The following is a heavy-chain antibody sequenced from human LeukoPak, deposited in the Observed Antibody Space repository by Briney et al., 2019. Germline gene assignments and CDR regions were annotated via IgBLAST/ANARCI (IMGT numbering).Heavy chain of an antibody. Sequence: GGSLRLSCAASGFTFSSYAMSWVRQAPGKGLEWVSAISGSGGSTYYADSVKGRFTISRDNSKNTLYLQMNSLRAEDTAVYYCARVDDSSGGYYFDYWGQGTLVTVSS. J-gene: IGHJ4*02. CDR1: GFTFSSYA. D-gene: IGHD3-22*01. CDR3: ARVDDSSGGYYFDY. CDR2: ISGSGGST. V-gene: IGHV3-23*01.